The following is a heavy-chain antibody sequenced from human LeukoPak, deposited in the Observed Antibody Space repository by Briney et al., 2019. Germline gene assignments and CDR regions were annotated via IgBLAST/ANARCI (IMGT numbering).Heavy chain of an antibody. CDR3: ARVSLPCSSTSCYTRWYYFDY. J-gene: IGHJ4*02. V-gene: IGHV1-46*03. Sequence: ASVKVSCKASGYTFTSYYMHWVRQAPGQGLEWMGIINPSGGSTSYAQKFQGRVTMTRDTSTGTVYMELSSLRSEDTAVYYCARVSLPCSSTSCYTRWYYFDYWGQGTLVTVSS. CDR2: INPSGGST. CDR1: GYTFTSYY. D-gene: IGHD2-2*02.